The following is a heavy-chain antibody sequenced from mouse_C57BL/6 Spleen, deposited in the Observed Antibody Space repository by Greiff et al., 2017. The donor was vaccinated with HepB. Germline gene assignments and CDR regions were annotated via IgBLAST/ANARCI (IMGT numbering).Heavy chain of an antibody. V-gene: IGHV1-61*01. D-gene: IGHD2-3*01. CDR2: IYPSDSET. CDR1: GYTFTSYW. CDR3: ARDGYYVGYAMDY. Sequence: QVQLQQPGAELVRPGSSVKLSCKASGYTFTSYWMDWVKQRPGQGLEWIGNIYPSDSETHYNQKFKDKATLTVDKSSSTAYMQLSSLTSEDSAVYYCARDGYYVGYAMDYWGQGTSVTVSS. J-gene: IGHJ4*01.